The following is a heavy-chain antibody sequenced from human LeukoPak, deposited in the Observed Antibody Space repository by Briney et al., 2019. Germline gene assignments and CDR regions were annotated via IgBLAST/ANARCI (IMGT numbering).Heavy chain of an antibody. D-gene: IGHD3-9*01. Sequence: GGSLRLSCAASGFTFDDYAMHWVRQAPGKGLEWVSGICWNSGSIGYAGSVKGRFTISRDNAKNFLYLQMNSLRAEDTALYYCAKTRTGKTYDILTGYYGFDYWGQGTLVTVSS. CDR1: GFTFDDYA. CDR2: ICWNSGSI. CDR3: AKTRTGKTYDILTGYYGFDY. V-gene: IGHV3-9*01. J-gene: IGHJ4*02.